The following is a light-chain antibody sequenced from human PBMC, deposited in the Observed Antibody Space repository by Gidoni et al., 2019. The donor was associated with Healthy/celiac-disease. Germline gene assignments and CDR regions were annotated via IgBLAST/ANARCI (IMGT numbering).Light chain of an antibody. CDR2: DAS. Sequence: DIVSTQSPATLSLSPGERATLSCRASQGVSSYLAWYQQKPGPAPRLLIYDASNRATGIPARFRGSGSGTDFTLTISSLEPEECAVYYCQQRSNWPWTFGQGTKVEIK. CDR1: QGVSSY. J-gene: IGKJ1*01. V-gene: IGKV3-11*01. CDR3: QQRSNWPWT.